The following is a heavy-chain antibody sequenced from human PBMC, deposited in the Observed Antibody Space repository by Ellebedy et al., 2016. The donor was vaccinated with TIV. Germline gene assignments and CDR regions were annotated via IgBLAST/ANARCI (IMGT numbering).Heavy chain of an antibody. J-gene: IGHJ3*02. D-gene: IGHD3-22*01. CDR2: MNPNSGNT. CDR3: ARRRAGSSGSHDAFDI. Sequence: ASVKVSCKASGYSFTTYDINWVRQATGLGLEWMGWMNPNSGNTGYAQKFQSRVTMTRNTSISTAYMDLSSLRSEDTAVYSCARRRAGSSGSHDAFDIWGQGTMVTVSS. V-gene: IGHV1-8*02. CDR1: GYSFTTYD.